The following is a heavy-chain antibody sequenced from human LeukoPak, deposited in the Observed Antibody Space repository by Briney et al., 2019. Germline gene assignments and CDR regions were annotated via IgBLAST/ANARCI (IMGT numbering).Heavy chain of an antibody. Sequence: ASVKVSCKAPGYIFTGYYMHWVRQAPGHGLEWMGRINPNSGDTNNAQKFQGRVTMTRDTSISTAYMELSRLRSDDTAVYYCARGLPGGFDIWGQGTMVTVSS. V-gene: IGHV1-2*06. CDR3: ARGLPGGFDI. D-gene: IGHD3-10*01. J-gene: IGHJ3*02. CDR2: INPNSGDT. CDR1: GYIFTGYY.